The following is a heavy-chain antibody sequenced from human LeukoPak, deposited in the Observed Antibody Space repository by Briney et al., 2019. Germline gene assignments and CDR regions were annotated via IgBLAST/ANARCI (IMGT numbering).Heavy chain of an antibody. CDR1: GGSISSGSYY. Sequence: SQTLSLTCTVSGGSISSGSYYWSWIRQPAGKGLEWIGRIYTSGSTNYNPSLKSRVTISVDTSKNQFSLKLSSVAAAGTAVYYCARAGATVTRDAFDIWGQGTMVTVSS. CDR2: IYTSGST. D-gene: IGHD4-17*01. J-gene: IGHJ3*02. V-gene: IGHV4-61*02. CDR3: ARAGATVTRDAFDI.